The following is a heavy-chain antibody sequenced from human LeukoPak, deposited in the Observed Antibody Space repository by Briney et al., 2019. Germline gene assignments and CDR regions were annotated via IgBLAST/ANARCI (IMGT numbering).Heavy chain of an antibody. CDR1: GLTFSNYA. D-gene: IGHD1-26*01. CDR3: AKAASGSYLYYFDY. V-gene: IGHV3-23*01. CDR2: ISYSGGST. Sequence: GGSLRLSCAASGLTFSNYAMNWVRQAPGKGLEWVSTISYSGGSTYYVDSVKGRFTISRDNSENTLYLQLNSLRAEDTAVYYCAKAASGSYLYYFDYWGQGTLVTVSS. J-gene: IGHJ4*02.